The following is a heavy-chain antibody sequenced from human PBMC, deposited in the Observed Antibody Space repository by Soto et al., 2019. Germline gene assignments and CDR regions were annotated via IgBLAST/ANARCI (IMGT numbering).Heavy chain of an antibody. J-gene: IGHJ6*02. V-gene: IGHV4-30-4*01. CDR3: ARVAPGAAGILSYGMDV. CDR2: IYYSGST. D-gene: IGHD6-13*01. CDR1: GGSISSGDYY. Sequence: SETLSLTCTVSGGSISSGDYYWSWIRQPPGKGLEWIGYIYYSGSTYYNPSLKSRVTISVDTSKNQFSLKLSSVTAADTAVYYCARVAPGAAGILSYGMDVWGQGTTVTVSS.